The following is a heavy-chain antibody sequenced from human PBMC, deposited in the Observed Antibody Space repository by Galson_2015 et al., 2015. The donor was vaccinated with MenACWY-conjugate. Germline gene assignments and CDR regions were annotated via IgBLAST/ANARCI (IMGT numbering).Heavy chain of an antibody. V-gene: IGHV3-7*01. CDR2: IKYDGSEQ. Sequence: SLRLSCAASGFPFGTYWMTWVRQAPGKGLEWVANIKYDGSEQYYGDSVRGRLIISRDNANNSLFLQMNSLRPEDTAVYYCVRPIRTFAAVRSLDYWGQ. CDR1: GFPFGTYW. CDR3: VRPIRTFAAVRSLDY. D-gene: IGHD3-10*01. J-gene: IGHJ4*02.